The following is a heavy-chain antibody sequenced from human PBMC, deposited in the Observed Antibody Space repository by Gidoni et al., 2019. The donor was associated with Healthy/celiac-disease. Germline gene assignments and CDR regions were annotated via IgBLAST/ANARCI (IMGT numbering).Heavy chain of an antibody. V-gene: IGHV4-30-4*01. CDR2: IYYSGST. Sequence: QVQLQESGPGLVKPSQTLSLTCTVSGGSISSGDYYWSWIRQPPGKGLEWIGYIYYSGSTYYNPSLKSRVTISVDTSKNQFSLKLSSVTAADTAVYYCARALSTSEAKHWYFDLWGRGTLVTVSS. CDR1: GGSISSGDYY. CDR3: ARALSTSEAKHWYFDL. D-gene: IGHD2-2*01. J-gene: IGHJ2*01.